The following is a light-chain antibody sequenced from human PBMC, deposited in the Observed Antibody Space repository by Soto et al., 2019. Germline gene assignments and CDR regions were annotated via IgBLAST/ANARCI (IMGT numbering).Light chain of an antibody. CDR2: GAS. CDR3: QQYGSSPRT. Sequence: EIVLTHSPGTLSLSPGERATLSCRATQSVSSNYLAWYQQKPGQAPRLLIYGASSRATGIPDRFSGSGSGTDFTLSISRMESEDFAAYYCQQYGSSPRTFGQGTKVDXK. J-gene: IGKJ1*01. V-gene: IGKV3-20*01. CDR1: QSVSSNY.